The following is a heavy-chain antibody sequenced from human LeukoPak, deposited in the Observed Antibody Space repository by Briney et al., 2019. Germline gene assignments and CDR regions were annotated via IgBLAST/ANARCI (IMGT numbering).Heavy chain of an antibody. CDR3: AKDQRDSSGFYYFDY. CDR1: GFTLSSYD. Sequence: GGSLRLSCAASGFTLSSYDMHWVRQAPGKGLEWVAVISYDGSNKYYADSVKGRFTISRDNSKNTLYLQMNSLRAEDTAVYYCAKDQRDSSGFYYFDYWGQGTLVTVSS. V-gene: IGHV3-30*18. J-gene: IGHJ4*02. CDR2: ISYDGSNK. D-gene: IGHD3-22*01.